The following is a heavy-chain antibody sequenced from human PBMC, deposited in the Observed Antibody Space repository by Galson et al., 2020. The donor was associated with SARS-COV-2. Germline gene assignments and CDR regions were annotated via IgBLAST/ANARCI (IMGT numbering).Heavy chain of an antibody. Sequence: SETLSLTCTVSGGSISSYYWSWIRQPPGKGLEWIGYIYYSGSTNYNPSLKSRVTISVDTSKNQFSLKLSSVTAADTAVYYCARENSGSYYNGWFDPWGQGTLVTVS. CDR1: GGSISSYY. V-gene: IGHV4-59*13. CDR3: ARENSGSYYNGWFDP. J-gene: IGHJ5*02. D-gene: IGHD3-10*01. CDR2: IYYSGST.